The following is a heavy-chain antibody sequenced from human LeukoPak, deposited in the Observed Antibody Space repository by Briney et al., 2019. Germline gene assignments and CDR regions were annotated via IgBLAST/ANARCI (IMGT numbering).Heavy chain of an antibody. D-gene: IGHD3-3*01. CDR2: ISSSSSYI. CDR3: AREKYYDFWSGTAGGLFDY. Sequence: GGSLRLSCTASGFTFRTYCMNWVRQAPGKGLEWVSSISSSSSYIYYADSVKGRFTISRDNAKNSLYLQMNSLRAEDTAVYYCAREKYYDFWSGTAGGLFDYWGQGTLVTVSS. J-gene: IGHJ4*02. V-gene: IGHV3-21*01. CDR1: GFTFRTYC.